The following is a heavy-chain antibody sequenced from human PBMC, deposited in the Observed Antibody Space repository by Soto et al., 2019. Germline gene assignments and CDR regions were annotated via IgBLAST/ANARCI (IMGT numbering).Heavy chain of an antibody. V-gene: IGHV1-69*19. J-gene: IGHJ6*02. CDR1: GGTFSSYA. Sequence: QVQLVQSGAEVKKPGSSVKVSCKASGGTFSSYAISWVRQAPGQGLEWMGGIIPIFGTANYAQKFEGRVTITADEATSRDFMELRRLRSEDTAVYYSARDEEYTSARGQKYYFYCYGMDDWGQGTTVTVSS. D-gene: IGHD6-6*01. CDR2: IIPIFGTA. CDR3: ARDEEYTSARGQKYYFYCYGMDD.